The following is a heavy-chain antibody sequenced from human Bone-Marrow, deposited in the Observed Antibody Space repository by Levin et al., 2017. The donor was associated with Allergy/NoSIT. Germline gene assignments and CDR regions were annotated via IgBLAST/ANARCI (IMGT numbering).Heavy chain of an antibody. CDR3: ARDSVEVVEPAPDDNNQPSLLMDV. CDR1: GFTFTTYA. V-gene: IGHV3-33*01. Sequence: GESLKISCATSGFTFTTYAMHWVRQAPGKGLEWVAVIWYDGSNEYYADSVRGRFTISRDNSKNTLYLQMNSLRAEDTAVYFCARDSVEVVEPAPDDNNQPSLLMDVWGQGTTVIVSS. J-gene: IGHJ6*02. CDR2: IWYDGSNE. D-gene: IGHD3-22*01.